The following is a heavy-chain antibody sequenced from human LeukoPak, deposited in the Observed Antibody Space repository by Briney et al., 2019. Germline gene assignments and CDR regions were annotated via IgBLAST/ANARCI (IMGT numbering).Heavy chain of an antibody. J-gene: IGHJ4*02. Sequence: PGGSLRLSSAAPGFTSVDYAMHLGRQAPGKGLAWGSGISLNSGIIGYADSVKGQFTISIDNAKNSLYLQMDVLRAADTALYYCAKGSGYSCADTFGYWGPGKLVTVSS. D-gene: IGHD5-18*01. V-gene: IGHV3-9*02. CDR3: AKGSGYSCADTFGY. CDR2: ISLNSGII. CDR1: GFTSVDYA.